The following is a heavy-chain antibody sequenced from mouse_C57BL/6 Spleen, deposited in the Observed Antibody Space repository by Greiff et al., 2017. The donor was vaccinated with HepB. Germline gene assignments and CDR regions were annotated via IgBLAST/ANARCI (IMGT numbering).Heavy chain of an antibody. CDR3: ARLDYGSRDAMDY. V-gene: IGHV1-82*01. CDR1: GYAFSSSW. Sequence: VQLQQSGPELVKPGASVKISCKASGYAFSSSWMNWVKQRPGKGLEWIGRIYPGDGDTNYNGKFKGKATLTADKSSSTAYMQLSSLTSEDCAVYFCARLDYGSRDAMDYWGQGTSVTVSS. CDR2: IYPGDGDT. D-gene: IGHD1-1*01. J-gene: IGHJ4*01.